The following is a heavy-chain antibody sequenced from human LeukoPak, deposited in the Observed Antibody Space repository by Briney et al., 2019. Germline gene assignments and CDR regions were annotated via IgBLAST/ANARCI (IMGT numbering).Heavy chain of an antibody. V-gene: IGHV4-34*01. CDR2: INHSGST. J-gene: IGHJ4*02. CDR1: GGSFSGYY. CDR3: ARRPRYNSSGWG. Sequence: KPSETLSLTCAVYGGSFSGYYWSWIRQPPGKGLEWIGEINHSGSTNYNPSLKSRVTISVDTSKNQFSLKLSSVTAADTAVYYCARRPRYNSSGWGWGQGTLVTVSS. D-gene: IGHD6-19*01.